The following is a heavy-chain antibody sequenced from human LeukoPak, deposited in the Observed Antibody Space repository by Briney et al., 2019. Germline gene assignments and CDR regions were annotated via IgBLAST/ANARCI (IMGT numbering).Heavy chain of an antibody. D-gene: IGHD1-26*01. CDR3: AKDRGGSYSHYYYYMDV. Sequence: GGSLRLSCAASGFTFSSYGMRWVRQAPGKGLEWVAFIRYDGSNKYYADSVKGRFTIPRDNSKNTLYLQMNSLRAEDTAVYYCAKDRGGSYSHYYYYMDVWGKGTTLTVSS. CDR1: GFTFSSYG. V-gene: IGHV3-30*02. CDR2: IRYDGSNK. J-gene: IGHJ6*03.